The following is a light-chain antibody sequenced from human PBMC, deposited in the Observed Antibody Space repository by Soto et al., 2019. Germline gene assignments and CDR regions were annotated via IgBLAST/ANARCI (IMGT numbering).Light chain of an antibody. CDR2: EVT. Sequence: QSVLTQPASVSGSPGQSITISCTGTSRDIGFFNYVSWYQQFPGNAPKLIIFEVTNRPSGVSNRFSASKSGNTASLTISGLQAEDGADYYCSSYTTRSTYVFGTWTKLTVL. J-gene: IGLJ1*01. CDR3: SSYTTRSTYV. V-gene: IGLV2-14*01. CDR1: SRDIGFFNY.